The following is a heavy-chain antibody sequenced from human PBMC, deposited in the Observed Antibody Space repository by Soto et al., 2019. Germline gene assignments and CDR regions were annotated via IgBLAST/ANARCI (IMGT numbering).Heavy chain of an antibody. J-gene: IGHJ3*02. V-gene: IGHV4-39*07. D-gene: IGHD6-19*01. CDR2: IYYSGST. CDR3: ARPQPGYRTGRYGGDTFDT. Sequence: SETLSLTCPVSGGSISSSSYYWGLIRQPPGKGLEWIGSIYYSGSTYYNPSLESRVTISLDRSKNQFSLKLTSVTAADTAVHYCARPQPGYRTGRYGGDTFDTWGHGTMVTVSS. CDR1: GGSISSSSYY.